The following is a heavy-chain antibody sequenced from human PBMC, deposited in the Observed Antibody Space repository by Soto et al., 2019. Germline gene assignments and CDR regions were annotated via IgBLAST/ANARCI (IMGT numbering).Heavy chain of an antibody. V-gene: IGHV3-53*01. D-gene: IGHD2-2*02. CDR2: IYSGGTT. Sequence: PGVSLRLSCAASGFTVSSNYMSWVRQAPGKGLAWVSVIYSGGTTYYADCVKGRFTISRDNSKNALYLQRNSLSAEDTAVYYCAGSYCSSTSGYTHNYYYYGMDVWGQGTTVTVSS. CDR3: AGSYCSSTSGYTHNYYYYGMDV. J-gene: IGHJ6*02. CDR1: GFTVSSNY.